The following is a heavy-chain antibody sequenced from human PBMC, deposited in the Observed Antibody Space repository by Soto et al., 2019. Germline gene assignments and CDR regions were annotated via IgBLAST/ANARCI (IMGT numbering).Heavy chain of an antibody. V-gene: IGHV5-51*01. D-gene: IGHD3-16*01. CDR1: GYTFTTNW. CDR3: ARLASLPHVVADWFDP. CDR2: IYPDDSDT. Sequence: GESLKISCTGSGYTFTTNWIAWVRQMPEKGLEWMGIIYPDDSDTRYSPSFEGQVTISADKSINTAYLQWSSLRASDTATYYCARLASLPHVVADWFDPWGQGTLVTVSS. J-gene: IGHJ5*02.